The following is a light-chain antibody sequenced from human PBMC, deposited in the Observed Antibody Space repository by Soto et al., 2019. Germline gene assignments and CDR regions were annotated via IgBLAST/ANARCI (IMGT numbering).Light chain of an antibody. CDR3: QQLFDSPIT. V-gene: IGKV1-9*01. J-gene: IGKJ5*01. CDR1: QVISTS. CDR2: AAS. Sequence: DIQLTQSPSFLPPPLLQSVTTTCLSSQVISTSLAWYQVKPGKAPKLMIYAASTLESGVPSRFSATLSGTECSLTITRLQPEDVATYYCQQLFDSPITLGQGTRLEIK.